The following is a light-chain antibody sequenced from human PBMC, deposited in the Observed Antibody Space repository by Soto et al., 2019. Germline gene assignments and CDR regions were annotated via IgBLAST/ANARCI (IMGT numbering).Light chain of an antibody. V-gene: IGKV3-15*01. CDR1: QSVSSN. Sequence: EIVMTQSPATLSVSPGERATLSCRASQSVSSNLAWYQQKPGQAPRLLIYGASTTATGIPARFSGSGSGTEFTLTISSLQSEDFAVYYCQQYHNWPPRTFGQGTKVEIK. CDR3: QQYHNWPPRT. J-gene: IGKJ1*01. CDR2: GAS.